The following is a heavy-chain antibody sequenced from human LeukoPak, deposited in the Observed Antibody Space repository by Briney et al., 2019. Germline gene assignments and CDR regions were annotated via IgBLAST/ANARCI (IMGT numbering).Heavy chain of an antibody. CDR3: ARIHRYCSGGACYVLDN. CDR2: INHSGST. D-gene: IGHD2-15*01. CDR1: GGSFSGYY. Sequence: SETLSLTCAVYGGSFSGYYWSWIRQPPGKGLEWIGEINHSGSTNYNPSLKSRVTISVDTSKNQFSLQLSSVTAADTAVYYCARIHRYCSGGACYVLDNWGQGTLVAVSS. J-gene: IGHJ4*02. V-gene: IGHV4-34*01.